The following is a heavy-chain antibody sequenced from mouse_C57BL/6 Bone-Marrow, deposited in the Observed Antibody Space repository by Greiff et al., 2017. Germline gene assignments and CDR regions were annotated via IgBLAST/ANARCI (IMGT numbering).Heavy chain of an antibody. Sequence: VMLVESGPELVKPGASVKLSCTASGYTFTSYDINWVKQRPGQGLEWIGWIYPRGGSTKYNEKFKGKATLTVDTSSSTAYMELHSLTSEDSAVYFCARDYGSSYWYFDVWGTGTTVTVSS. J-gene: IGHJ1*03. D-gene: IGHD1-1*01. CDR1: GYTFTSYD. CDR2: IYPRGGST. V-gene: IGHV1-85*01. CDR3: ARDYGSSYWYFDV.